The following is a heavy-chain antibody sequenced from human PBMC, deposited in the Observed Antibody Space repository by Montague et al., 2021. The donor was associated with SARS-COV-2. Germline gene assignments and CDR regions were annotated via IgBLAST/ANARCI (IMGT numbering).Heavy chain of an antibody. CDR3: ARIPEYSSGGGPDWYFDL. J-gene: IGHJ2*01. V-gene: IGHV2-70*01. Sequence: VKPTQTLTLTCTFSGFSVSTSGLCVSWIRQPPGKALEWLALIDWDDGTYYSTSLKTRLAISKDTSKNQVVLTMTDMDPVDTGTYYCARIPEYSSGGGPDWYFDLWGRGTLVTVSS. CDR1: GFSVSTSGLC. CDR2: IDWDDGT. D-gene: IGHD6-19*01.